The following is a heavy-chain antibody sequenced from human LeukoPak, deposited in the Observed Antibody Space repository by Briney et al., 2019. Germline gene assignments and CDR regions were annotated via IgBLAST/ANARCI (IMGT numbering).Heavy chain of an antibody. D-gene: IGHD6-13*01. CDR2: IYYSGST. CDR1: GGSISSYY. Sequence: SETLSLTCTVSGGSISSYYWSWIRQPPGKGLEWIGYIYYSGSTNYNPSLKSRVTISVDTSKNQFSLKLSSVTAADTAVYYCARAGSWSVWFDYWGQGTLVTVSS. V-gene: IGHV4-59*01. CDR3: ARAGSWSVWFDY. J-gene: IGHJ4*02.